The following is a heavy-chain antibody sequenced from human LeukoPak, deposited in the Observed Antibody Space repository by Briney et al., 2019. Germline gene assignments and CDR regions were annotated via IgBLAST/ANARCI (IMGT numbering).Heavy chain of an antibody. CDR1: GFTFSSYA. Sequence: GGSLRLSCAASGFTFSSYAMSWVRQAPGKGLEWVSAISGSGGSTYYADSVKGRFTISRDNSKNTLYLQMNSLRAEDTAVYYCAKPWSSSGWMYYYYMDVWGKGTTVTVSS. V-gene: IGHV3-23*01. CDR3: AKPWSSSGWMYYYYMDV. J-gene: IGHJ6*03. D-gene: IGHD6-19*01. CDR2: ISGSGGST.